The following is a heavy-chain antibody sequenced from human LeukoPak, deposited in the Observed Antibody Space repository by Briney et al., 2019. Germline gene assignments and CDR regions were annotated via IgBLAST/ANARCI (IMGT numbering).Heavy chain of an antibody. D-gene: IGHD5-12*01. Sequence: ASVKVSCKASGYTFTSYDINWVRQATGQGREWMGWINPNSGNTGYAQKFQGRVTMTRNTSISTAYMEMSSLRSEDTAVYYCARGRNIVATIIGYWGQGTLVTVSS. CDR2: INPNSGNT. J-gene: IGHJ4*02. CDR3: ARGRNIVATIIGY. CDR1: GYTFTSYD. V-gene: IGHV1-8*01.